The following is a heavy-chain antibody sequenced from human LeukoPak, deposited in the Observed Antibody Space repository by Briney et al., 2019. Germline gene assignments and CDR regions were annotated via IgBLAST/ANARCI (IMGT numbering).Heavy chain of an antibody. Sequence: GGSLRLSCAASGFTVSSNYMSWVRQAPGKGLEWVSVISGSGGSTYYADSVKGRFTISRDNSKNTLYLQMNSLRAEDTAVYYCAKTLAYCAGDCYAYYYYGMDVWGQGTTVTVSS. V-gene: IGHV3-23*01. D-gene: IGHD2-21*02. CDR1: GFTVSSNY. CDR3: AKTLAYCAGDCYAYYYYGMDV. J-gene: IGHJ6*02. CDR2: ISGSGGST.